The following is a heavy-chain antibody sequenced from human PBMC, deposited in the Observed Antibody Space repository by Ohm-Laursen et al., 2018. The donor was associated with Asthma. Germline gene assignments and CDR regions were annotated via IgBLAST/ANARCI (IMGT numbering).Heavy chain of an antibody. CDR1: GYTSRRYS. CDR3: ARIGPEWELPGRGYSVHH. CDR2: ISTASTSI. J-gene: IGHJ1*01. Sequence: SLRLSCTASGYTSRRYSIHWVRQAPGKGLEWVASISTASTSIYYADSVRGRFTTSRDNANDLVYLQMHDLRAEDTALYYCARIGPEWELPGRGYSVHHWGQGTLVTVSS. V-gene: IGHV3-21*01. D-gene: IGHD1-26*01.